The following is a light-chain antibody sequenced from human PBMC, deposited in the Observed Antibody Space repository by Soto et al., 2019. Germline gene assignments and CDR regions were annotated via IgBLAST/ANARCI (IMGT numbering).Light chain of an antibody. V-gene: IGLV1-44*01. CDR3: AAWDDCLNGYV. CDR1: SSNIGTNA. CDR2: NNN. J-gene: IGLJ1*01. Sequence: QSVLTQPPSASGTPGQRVTISCSGGSSNIGTNAVNWYQQLPGTAPKLLIYNNNQRPAGVPDRFSGSKSGTSASLAISGLQAEDEGDYYCAAWDDCLNGYVFGTGTKLTVL.